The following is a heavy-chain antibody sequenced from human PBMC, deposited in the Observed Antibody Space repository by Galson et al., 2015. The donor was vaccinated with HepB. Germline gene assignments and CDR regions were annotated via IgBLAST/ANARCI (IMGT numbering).Heavy chain of an antibody. J-gene: IGHJ4*02. V-gene: IGHV3-21*01. D-gene: IGHD1-26*01. CDR3: VRDSVWGEDPPNFDN. CDR2: IHGSSRYI. CDR1: GFTFSSYT. Sequence: SLRLSCAASGFTFSSYTMSWVRQAPGRGLEWVSSIHGSSRYIYYADSLRGRFTISRDNANNSLFLQLNRLKAEDTAVYFCVRDSVWGEDPPNFDNWGQGTLVAVSS.